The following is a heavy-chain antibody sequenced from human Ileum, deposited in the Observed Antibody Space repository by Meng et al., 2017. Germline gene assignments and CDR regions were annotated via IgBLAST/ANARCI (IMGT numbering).Heavy chain of an antibody. CDR3: ASSTSGPELNY. J-gene: IGHJ4*02. D-gene: IGHD2/OR15-2a*01. CDR1: GGSISSSAYS. CDR2: IYQVGST. Sequence: QVQLQESGPGLVTSAQTLSLTCTGSGGSISSSAYSWTWLRQPPGKGLEWIGYIYQVGSTNYNPSLKSRVTIFVDTSKNQFSLKLTSVTAADTAVYYCASSTSGPELNYWGQGTLVTVSS. V-gene: IGHV4-30-2*01.